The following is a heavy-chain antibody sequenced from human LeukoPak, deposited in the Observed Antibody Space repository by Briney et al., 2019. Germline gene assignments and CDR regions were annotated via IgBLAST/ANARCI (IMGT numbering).Heavy chain of an antibody. CDR3: ATLPAPYGANFDY. J-gene: IGHJ4*02. V-gene: IGHV3-7*01. Sequence: PGGSLRLSCAASGFTFSSYWMSWVRQAPGKGLEWVANIKQDGSEKYYVDSVKGRFTISRDNAKNSLYLQMNSQRAEDTAVYYCATLPAPYGANFDYWGQGTLVTVSS. CDR1: GFTFSSYW. D-gene: IGHD4/OR15-4a*01. CDR2: IKQDGSEK.